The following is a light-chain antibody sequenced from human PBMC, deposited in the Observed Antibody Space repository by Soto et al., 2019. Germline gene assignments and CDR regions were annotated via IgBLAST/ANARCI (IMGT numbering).Light chain of an antibody. CDR1: SSDVGGYNY. CDR3: SSYAGSNYV. J-gene: IGLJ1*01. CDR2: EVS. Sequence: QSVLTQPPSASGSPGQSVTISCTGTSSDVGGYNYVSWYQQHPGKAPKLMIYEVSKRPSGVPDRFSGSKSGNTASLTVSGLQAEDEADYYCSSYAGSNYVFGTVTKVTLL. V-gene: IGLV2-8*01.